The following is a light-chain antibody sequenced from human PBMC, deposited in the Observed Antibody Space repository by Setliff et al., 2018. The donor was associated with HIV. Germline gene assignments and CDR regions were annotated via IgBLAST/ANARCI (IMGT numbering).Light chain of an antibody. V-gene: IGLV2-14*01. J-gene: IGLJ1*01. CDR3: SSFTTTNALDV. Sequence: QSVLAQPASVSGSPGQSITISCTGTSSDVGGYNYVPWYQQHPGKAPKLIIYEVTNRPSGVSYRFSGSKSGNTASLTISGLQAEDEADYYCSSFTTTNALDVFGTGTKVTVL. CDR2: EVT. CDR1: SSDVGGYNY.